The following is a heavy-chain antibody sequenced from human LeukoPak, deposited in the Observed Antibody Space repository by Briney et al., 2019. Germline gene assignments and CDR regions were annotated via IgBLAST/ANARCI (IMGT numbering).Heavy chain of an antibody. J-gene: IGHJ4*02. Sequence: GGSLRLSCAASGFTFSSYSMNWVRQAPGKGLEWVSSISSSSSYIYYADSVKGRFTISRDNAKNSLYLQMNSLRAEDTAVYYCARDPSYYYDSSGSNYFDYWGQGTLVTASS. D-gene: IGHD3-22*01. V-gene: IGHV3-21*01. CDR3: ARDPSYYYDSSGSNYFDY. CDR1: GFTFSSYS. CDR2: ISSSSSYI.